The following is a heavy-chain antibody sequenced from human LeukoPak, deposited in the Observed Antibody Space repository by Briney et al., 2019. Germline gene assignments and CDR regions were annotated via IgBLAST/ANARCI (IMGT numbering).Heavy chain of an antibody. CDR2: INTNTGNP. CDR3: AREIRDYYGSGTEGWYFDL. D-gene: IGHD3-10*01. Sequence: ASVKVSRKASGYTFTSYAMNWVRQAPGQGLEWMGWINTNTGNPTYAQGFTGRFVFSLDTSVSTAYLQISSLKAEDTAVYYCAREIRDYYGSGTEGWYFDLWGRGTLVTVSS. V-gene: IGHV7-4-1*02. J-gene: IGHJ2*01. CDR1: GYTFTSYA.